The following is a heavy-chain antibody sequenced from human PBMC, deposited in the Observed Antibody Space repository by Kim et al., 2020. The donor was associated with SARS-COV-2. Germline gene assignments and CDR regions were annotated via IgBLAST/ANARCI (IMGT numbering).Heavy chain of an antibody. Sequence: GGSLRLSCVASGFTFNSYWMHRVRQVPGKGLVWVSRINSDGGSTNYADSVKGRFTISRDNAKNTLYLQMNGLRTEDTAVYYCVVWVADDKDYWGQGTLVTVSS. CDR1: GFTFNSYW. CDR2: INSDGGST. D-gene: IGHD6-19*01. CDR3: VVWVADDKDY. J-gene: IGHJ4*02. V-gene: IGHV3-74*01.